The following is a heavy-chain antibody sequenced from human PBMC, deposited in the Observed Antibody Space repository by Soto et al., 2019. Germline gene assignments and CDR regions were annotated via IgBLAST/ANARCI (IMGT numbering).Heavy chain of an antibody. CDR2: ISNSGST. CDR1: GGSVTSDEDY. J-gene: IGHJ4*02. Sequence: SETLSLTCTVSGGSVTSDEDYWTWIRQSPGKGLEWIGYISNSGSTGYNPSLKTRLSMSVDRSKNQFTLRLTSVTAADTAVYFCATESGSTYGYFDHWGQGTQVTVSS. D-gene: IGHD5-18*01. V-gene: IGHV4-30-4*01. CDR3: ATESGSTYGYFDH.